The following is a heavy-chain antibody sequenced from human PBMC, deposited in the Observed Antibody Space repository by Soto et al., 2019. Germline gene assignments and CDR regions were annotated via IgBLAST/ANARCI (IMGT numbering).Heavy chain of an antibody. CDR2: ISNSGST. CDR1: GGSVTSDEDY. J-gene: IGHJ4*02. Sequence: SETLSLTCTVSGGSVTSDEDYWTWIRQSPGKGLEWIGYISNSGSTGYNPSLKTRLSMSVDRSKNQFTLRLTSVTAADTAVYFCATESGSTYGYFDHWGQGTQVTVSS. D-gene: IGHD5-18*01. V-gene: IGHV4-30-4*01. CDR3: ATESGSTYGYFDH.